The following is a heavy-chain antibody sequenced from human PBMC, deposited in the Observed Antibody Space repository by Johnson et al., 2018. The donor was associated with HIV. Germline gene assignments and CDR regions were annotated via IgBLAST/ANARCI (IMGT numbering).Heavy chain of an antibody. CDR2: IYPGGSA. J-gene: IGHJ3*02. V-gene: IGHV3-53*01. CDR3: MGADYYDDSWGI. CDR1: AFTVSSNY. Sequence: EVQLVESGGGVVQPGGSLRLSCAASAFTVSSNYMSWVRQAPGKGLEWVSIIYPGGSAYSTDAGKGRFTISRDNSDNTLFLQMNSLRADDTAMYYCMGADYYDDSWGIWGQGTMVTVSS. D-gene: IGHD3-22*01.